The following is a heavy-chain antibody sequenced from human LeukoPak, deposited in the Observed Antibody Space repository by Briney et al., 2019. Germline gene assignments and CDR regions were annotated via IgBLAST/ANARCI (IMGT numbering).Heavy chain of an antibody. Sequence: PSETLSLTCVVSGYSISSGYYWAWARRPPGEGLEWIASIYDSGSTYYNPSLKSGVTISADTSKNQFSLNFNSVTAADTAVYYCARVGSGSRQDDYYYGLDVWGKGTTVTVPS. D-gene: IGHD3-10*01. V-gene: IGHV4-38-2*01. J-gene: IGHJ6*04. CDR2: IYDSGST. CDR3: ARVGSGSRQDDYYYGLDV. CDR1: GYSISSGYY.